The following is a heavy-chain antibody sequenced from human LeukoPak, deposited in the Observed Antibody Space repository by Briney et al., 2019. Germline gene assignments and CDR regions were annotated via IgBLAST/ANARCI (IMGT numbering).Heavy chain of an antibody. CDR2: ISGSGGST. V-gene: IGHV3-23*01. CDR1: GFTFSSFA. D-gene: IGHD2-21*02. J-gene: IGHJ4*02. CDR3: AKDDFCGGDCYSGTLDS. Sequence: PGGSLRLSYAASGFTFSSFAMIWVRQAPGKGLEWVSAISGSGGSTYYADSVKGRFTISRDNSKNTLYLQMNSLRIEDTAVYYCAKDDFCGGDCYSGTLDSWGQGTLSSSPQ.